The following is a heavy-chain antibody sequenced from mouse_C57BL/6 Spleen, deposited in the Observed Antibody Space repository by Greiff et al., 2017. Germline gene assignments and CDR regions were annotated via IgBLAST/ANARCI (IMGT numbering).Heavy chain of an antibody. V-gene: IGHV5-9-1*02. D-gene: IGHD2-5*01. CDR3: TRYSNLLLGAMDY. J-gene: IGHJ4*01. Sequence: EVQLVESGEGLVKPGGSLKLSCAASGFTFSSYAMSWVRQTPEKRLEWVAYISSGGDYIYYADTVKGRFTISRDNARNTRYLQVSSLKSEDAAMYYCTRYSNLLLGAMDYWGQGTSVTVSS. CDR2: ISSGGDYI. CDR1: GFTFSSYA.